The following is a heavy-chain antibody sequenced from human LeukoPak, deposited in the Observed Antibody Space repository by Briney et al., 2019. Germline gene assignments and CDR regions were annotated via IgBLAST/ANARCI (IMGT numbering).Heavy chain of an antibody. J-gene: IGHJ5*02. V-gene: IGHV1-8*01. Sequence: ASVKVSCKASGYTFTSYVINWVRQATGQGLEWMGWMNPNSGNTGYAQKFQGRVTMTRNTSISTAYMELSSLRSEDTAVYYCARGGSLRYFDWIHNWFDPWGQGTLVTVSS. CDR2: MNPNSGNT. CDR1: GYTFTSYV. CDR3: ARGGSLRYFDWIHNWFDP. D-gene: IGHD3-9*01.